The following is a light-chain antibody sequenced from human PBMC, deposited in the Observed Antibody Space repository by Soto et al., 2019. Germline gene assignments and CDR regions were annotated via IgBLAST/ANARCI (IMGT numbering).Light chain of an antibody. J-gene: IGLJ2*01. Sequence: SYELTQPPSVSVSPGQTASITCSGDKLGDKYACWYQRRPGQSPVLVIYQDSKRPSGIPERFSGSNSGNTATLTISGTQAMDEADYYCQAWDSSTVVFGGGTKLNVL. CDR2: QDS. V-gene: IGLV3-1*01. CDR3: QAWDSSTVV. CDR1: KLGDKY.